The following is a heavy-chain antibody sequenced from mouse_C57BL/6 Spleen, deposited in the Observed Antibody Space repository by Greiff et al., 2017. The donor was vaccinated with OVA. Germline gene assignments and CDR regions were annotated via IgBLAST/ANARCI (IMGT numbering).Heavy chain of an antibody. CDR2: INPNNGGT. D-gene: IGHD2-1*01. CDR3: ASEGDGNYVGY. CDR1: GYTFTDYN. Sequence: VQLQQSGPELVKPGASVKMSCKASGYTFTDYNMHWVKQSHGKSLEWIGYINPNNGGTSYNQKFKGKATLTVNKSSSTAYMELRSLTSEDSAVYYCASEGDGNYVGYWGQGTTLTVSS. J-gene: IGHJ2*01. V-gene: IGHV1-22*01.